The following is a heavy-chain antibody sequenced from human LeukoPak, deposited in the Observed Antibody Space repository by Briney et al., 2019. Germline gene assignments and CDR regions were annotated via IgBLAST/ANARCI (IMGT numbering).Heavy chain of an antibody. CDR2: ISAYNGNT. D-gene: IGHD6-13*01. V-gene: IGHV1-18*01. CDR3: ARDSPAAAGTALADAFDI. J-gene: IGHJ3*02. Sequence: ASVKVSCKASGYTFTSYGISWVRQAPGQGLEWMGWISAYNGNTNYAQKLQGRVTMTTDTSTSTAYMELRSLRSDDTAVYYCARDSPAAAGTALADAFDIWGQGTMVTVSS. CDR1: GYTFTSYG.